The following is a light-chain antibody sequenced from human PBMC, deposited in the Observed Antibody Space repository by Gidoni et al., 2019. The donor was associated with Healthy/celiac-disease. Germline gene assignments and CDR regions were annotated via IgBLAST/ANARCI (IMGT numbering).Light chain of an antibody. Sequence: IVLTQSPGTLSLSPGERATLSCRASQSVSSSYLAWYQQKPGQAPRLLIYGASSRATGIPDRFSGSGSGTDFTLTISRREPEDFAVYYCQQYGSSPRTFGKXTKVEIK. J-gene: IGKJ1*01. CDR3: QQYGSSPRT. CDR1: QSVSSSY. CDR2: GAS. V-gene: IGKV3-20*01.